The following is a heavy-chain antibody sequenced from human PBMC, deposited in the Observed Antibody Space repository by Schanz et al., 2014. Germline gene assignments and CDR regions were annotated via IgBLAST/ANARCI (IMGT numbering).Heavy chain of an antibody. CDR2: MYINSGST. CDR3: GRDGGRDGYNLAFDV. Sequence: EVQLVESGGGLIQPGGSLRLSCAVSGFTVNTNYMSWVRQAPGKGREWISSMYINSGSTQYADSVKGRFIISRDSSKNTLFLQMDSLRAEDTAVYFCGRDGGRDGYNLAFDVWGQGTLVTVSS. D-gene: IGHD5-12*01. J-gene: IGHJ3*01. CDR1: GFTVNTNY. V-gene: IGHV3-53*01.